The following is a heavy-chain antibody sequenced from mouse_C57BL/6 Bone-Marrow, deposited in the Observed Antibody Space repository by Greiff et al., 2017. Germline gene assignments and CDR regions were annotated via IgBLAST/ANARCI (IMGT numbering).Heavy chain of an antibody. CDR1: GYTFTSYG. V-gene: IGHV1-81*01. J-gene: IGHJ3*01. D-gene: IGHD3-2*02. CDR2: IYPRSGNT. Sequence: QVQLQQSGAELARPGASVKLSCKASGYTFTSYGISWVKQRTGQGLEWIGEIYPRSGNTYYNEKFKGKATLTVDTSSSTAYMQLSSLTSEDSAVYFCARGGSSGLFADWGQGTLVTVSA. CDR3: ARGGSSGLFAD.